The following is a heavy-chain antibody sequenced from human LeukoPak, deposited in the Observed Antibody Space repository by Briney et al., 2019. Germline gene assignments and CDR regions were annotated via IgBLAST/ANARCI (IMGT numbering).Heavy chain of an antibody. CDR2: IKQDGSDK. V-gene: IGHV3-7*01. CDR1: GFTFSNFW. J-gene: IGHJ6*02. D-gene: IGHD3-10*01. Sequence: GGSLRLSCTASGFTFSNFWMTWVRQAPGKGLEWVANIKQDGSDKYYVDSVKGRLTISRDNAKNSLYLQMDSLRADDTAVYYCARRDGRFGELFSYYGMDVWGQGTTVTVSS. CDR3: ARRDGRFGELFSYYGMDV.